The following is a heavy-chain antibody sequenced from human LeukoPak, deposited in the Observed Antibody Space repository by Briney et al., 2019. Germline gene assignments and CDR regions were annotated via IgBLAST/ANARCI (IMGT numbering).Heavy chain of an antibody. CDR1: VGSFSGYY. Sequence: SGALSLTCAVYVGSFSGYYWSWIRQPPGKGLEGMGEIIHSGSTNYNPSLKSRVTISVDTSKNQFSLKMSSATAADTAIYYCARGRRLTMIVVVITMKPHYYFDYWGQGTLVTVSS. D-gene: IGHD3-22*01. CDR2: IIHSGST. V-gene: IGHV4-34*01. J-gene: IGHJ4*02. CDR3: ARGRRLTMIVVVITMKPHYYFDY.